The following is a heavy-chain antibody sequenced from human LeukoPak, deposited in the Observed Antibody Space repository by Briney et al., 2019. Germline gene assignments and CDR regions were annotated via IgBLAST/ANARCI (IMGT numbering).Heavy chain of an antibody. CDR3: AKEESTGHSYMDA. V-gene: IGHV3-53*05. Sequence: GGSLRLSCAASGFTVSSYYMNWVRQAPGKELEWVSVIYTGGGRYYADSVKGRFTIPRDNSKNTLYLQMNSPRPEDTAVYYCAKEESTGHSYMDAWGKGTTVTISS. D-gene: IGHD1-14*01. J-gene: IGHJ6*03. CDR1: GFTVSSYY. CDR2: IYTGGGR.